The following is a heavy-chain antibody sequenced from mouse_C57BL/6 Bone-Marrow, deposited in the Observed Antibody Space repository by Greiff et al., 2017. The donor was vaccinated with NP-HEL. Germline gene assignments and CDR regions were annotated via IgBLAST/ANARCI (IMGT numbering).Heavy chain of an antibody. J-gene: IGHJ3*01. CDR2: IYPGSGST. CDR1: GYTFTSYW. Sequence: QVQLQQPGAELVKPGASVKMSCKASGYTFTSYWITWVKQRPGQGLEWIGDIYPGSGSTNYNEKFKSKATLTVDTSSSTAYMQLSSLTSEDSAVYYCARGGAAQGPWFAYWGQGTLVTVSA. CDR3: ARGGAAQGPWFAY. D-gene: IGHD3-2*02. V-gene: IGHV1-55*01.